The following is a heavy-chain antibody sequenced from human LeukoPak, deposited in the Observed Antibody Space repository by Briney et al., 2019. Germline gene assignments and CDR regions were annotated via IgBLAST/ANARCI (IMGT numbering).Heavy chain of an antibody. CDR1: GFTFSSYW. V-gene: IGHV3-74*01. CDR2: INSDGSRT. Sequence: GGSLRLSCAASGFTFSSYWMHWVRQAPGKGLVWVSRINSDGSRTDYADSVKGRFTISRDNAKNTLYLQMNSLRAEDTAVYYCGRAGYYRFDYWGQGTLVTVSS. D-gene: IGHD1-26*01. CDR3: GRAGYYRFDY. J-gene: IGHJ4*02.